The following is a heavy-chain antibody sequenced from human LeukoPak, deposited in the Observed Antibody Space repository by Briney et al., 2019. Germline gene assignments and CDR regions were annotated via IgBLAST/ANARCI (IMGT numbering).Heavy chain of an antibody. D-gene: IGHD3-22*01. J-gene: IGHJ4*02. V-gene: IGHV1-18*01. Sequence: ASVKVSCKASGYTFTSYGISWVRQAPGQGLEWMGWISIYNGNTNYAQELQGRVTMTTDTSTSTAYMELRSLRSDDTALYYCARDEGYYDSSGYYRFDYWGQGTLVTVSS. CDR3: ARDEGYYDSSGYYRFDY. CDR1: GYTFTSYG. CDR2: ISIYNGNT.